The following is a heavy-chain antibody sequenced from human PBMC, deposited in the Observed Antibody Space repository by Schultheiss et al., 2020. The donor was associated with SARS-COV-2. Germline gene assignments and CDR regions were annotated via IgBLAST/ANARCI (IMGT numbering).Heavy chain of an antibody. Sequence: GGSLRLSCAASGFTFSSYWMSWVRQAPGKGLEWVSAISGSGGSTYYADSVKGRFTISRDNSKNTLYLQMNSLRAEDTAVYYCAKVSVEDIVVVPAAMDYWGQGTLVTVSS. CDR3: AKVSVEDIVVVPAAMDY. V-gene: IGHV3-23*01. CDR1: GFTFSSYW. D-gene: IGHD2-2*01. J-gene: IGHJ4*02. CDR2: ISGSGGST.